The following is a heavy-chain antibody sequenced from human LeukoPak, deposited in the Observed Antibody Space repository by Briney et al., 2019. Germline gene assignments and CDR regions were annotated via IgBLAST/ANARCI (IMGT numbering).Heavy chain of an antibody. Sequence: SETLSLTCAVYGGSFSGYYWGWIRQPPGKGLEWIGTIYYSGSTYYNPSLKSRVTISVDTSKNQFSLKLNSVTAADTAVYYCARHLAGHFGGFYFDYWGQGTLVTVSS. V-gene: IGHV4-34*01. CDR1: GGSFSGYY. CDR3: ARHLAGHFGGFYFDY. CDR2: IYYSGST. J-gene: IGHJ4*02. D-gene: IGHD2-21*01.